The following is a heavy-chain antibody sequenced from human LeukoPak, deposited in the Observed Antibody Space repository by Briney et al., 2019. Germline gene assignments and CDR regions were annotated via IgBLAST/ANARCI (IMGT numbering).Heavy chain of an antibody. D-gene: IGHD3-10*01. V-gene: IGHV4-31*11. CDR3: ARDRTHLSGTLPFGEYGMDV. CDR1: GGSTSSGGYY. CDR2: IYYSGST. J-gene: IGHJ6*02. Sequence: NASQTLSLTCAVSGGSTSSGGYYWSWIRQHPGKGLEWIGYIYYSGSTYYNPSLKSRVTISVDTSKNQFSLKLSSVTAADTAVYYCARDRTHLSGTLPFGEYGMDVWGQGTTVTVSS.